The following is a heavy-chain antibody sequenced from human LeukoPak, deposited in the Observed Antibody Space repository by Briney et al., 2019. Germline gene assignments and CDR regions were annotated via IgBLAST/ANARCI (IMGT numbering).Heavy chain of an antibody. CDR3: AKGWYSSSWYSDDAFDI. Sequence: GGSLRLSCAASGFTFSSYAMSWVRQAPGKGLEWVSAISGSGGSTYYADSVKGRFTISRDNSKNTLYLQMNSLRAEDTAVYYCAKGWYSSSWYSDDAFDIWGQGTMVTVPS. CDR2: ISGSGGST. J-gene: IGHJ3*02. CDR1: GFTFSSYA. V-gene: IGHV3-23*01. D-gene: IGHD6-13*01.